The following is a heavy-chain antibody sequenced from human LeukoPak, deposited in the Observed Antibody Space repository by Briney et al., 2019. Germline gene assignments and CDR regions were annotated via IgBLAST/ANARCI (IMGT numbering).Heavy chain of an antibody. CDR2: IIPIFGTA. D-gene: IGHD6-6*01. J-gene: IGHJ5*02. CDR1: GGTFSSYT. V-gene: IGHV1-69*05. CDR3: ASLNSISSLDWFDP. Sequence: SVKVSCKASGGTFSSYTISWVRQAPGQGLEWIGGIIPIFGTANYAQKFQGRVTITTDESTSTAYMDLCSLTSEDTAVYYCASLNSISSLDWFDPWGQGTLVTVSS.